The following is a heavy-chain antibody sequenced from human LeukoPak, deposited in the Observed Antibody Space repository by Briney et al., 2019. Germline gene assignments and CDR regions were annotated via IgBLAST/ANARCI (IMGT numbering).Heavy chain of an antibody. D-gene: IGHD2-2*01. J-gene: IGHJ4*02. CDR3: ARDPPPRYCSSTSCPHSY. Sequence: ASVKVSCKASGYTFTNYGISWVRQAPGQGLEWMGWISAYNGNTNYAQKLQGRVTMTTDTSTSTAYMELRSLRSDDTAVYYCARDPPPRYCSSTSCPHSYWGQGTLVTVSS. V-gene: IGHV1-18*01. CDR1: GYTFTNYG. CDR2: ISAYNGNT.